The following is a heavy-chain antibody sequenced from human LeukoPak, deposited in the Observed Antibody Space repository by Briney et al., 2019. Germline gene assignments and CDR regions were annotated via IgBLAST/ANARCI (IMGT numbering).Heavy chain of an antibody. CDR1: GLTFSSYW. V-gene: IGHV3-74*01. J-gene: IGHJ5*02. CDR3: AKAEGYGDENWFDP. Sequence: GGSLRLSCAASGLTFSSYWMHWVRQAPGKGLVWVSRINSDGSSTSYADSVKGRFTISRDNAKNTLYLQMNSLRAEDTAVYYCAKAEGYGDENWFDPWGQGTLVTVSS. CDR2: INSDGSST. D-gene: IGHD4-17*01.